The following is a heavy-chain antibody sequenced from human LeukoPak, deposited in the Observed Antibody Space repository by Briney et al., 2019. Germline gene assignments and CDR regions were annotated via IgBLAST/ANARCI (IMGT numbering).Heavy chain of an antibody. Sequence: GGALRLSCAASGFTFSSHAMSWVRHAPGKGLEWVSAIIRVGGITYTADSVKGRFTISRDNSKNTLYLQMNRLRAEDTAVYYCAKDRGGTYYYDSSGYYYSAEYFQHWGQGTLVTVS. D-gene: IGHD3-22*01. V-gene: IGHV3-23*01. J-gene: IGHJ1*01. CDR1: GFTFSSHA. CDR3: AKDRGGTYYYDSSGYYYSAEYFQH. CDR2: IIRVGGIT.